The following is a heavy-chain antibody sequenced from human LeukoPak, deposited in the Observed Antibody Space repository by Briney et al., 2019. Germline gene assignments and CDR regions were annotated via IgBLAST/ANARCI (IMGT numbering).Heavy chain of an antibody. D-gene: IGHD3-16*01. V-gene: IGHV3-7*01. CDR1: GFTFSNYW. Sequence: GGSLRLSCVACGFTFSNYWMHWVRQAPGKGLEWVANIKEDGSEKHYVDSVKGRFIISRDNAKNSLYLQMNSLSVEDMAVYYCAMPPHGGNVGYFQHWGQGTLVTVSS. J-gene: IGHJ1*01. CDR2: IKEDGSEK. CDR3: AMPPHGGNVGYFQH.